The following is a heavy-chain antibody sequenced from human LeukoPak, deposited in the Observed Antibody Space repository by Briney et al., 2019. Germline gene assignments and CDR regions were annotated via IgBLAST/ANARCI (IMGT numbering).Heavy chain of an antibody. CDR2: IKQDGSEK. D-gene: IGHD3-10*01. CDR3: ARGGMVRGVTIFDY. CDR1: GFTFSSYW. Sequence: GGSLRLSCAASGFTFSSYWMSWVRQAPGKGLEWVANIKQDGSEKYYVDYVKGRFTISRDNAKNSLYLQMNSLRAEDTAVYYCARGGMVRGVTIFDYWGQGTLVTVSS. J-gene: IGHJ4*02. V-gene: IGHV3-7*01.